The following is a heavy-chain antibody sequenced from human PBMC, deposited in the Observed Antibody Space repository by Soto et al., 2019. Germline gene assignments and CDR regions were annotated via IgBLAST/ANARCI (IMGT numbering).Heavy chain of an antibody. CDR2: INSDGSST. D-gene: IGHD5-18*01. J-gene: IGHJ6*02. CDR3: ARDDSYEIAAYYYGMDV. Sequence: GGSLRLSCAASGFTFSSYWMHWVRQAPGKGLVWVSRINSDGSSTSYADSVKGRFTISRDNAKNTLYLQMNSLRAEDTAVYYCARDDSYEIAAYYYGMDVWGQGTTVTVSS. V-gene: IGHV3-74*01. CDR1: GFTFSSYW.